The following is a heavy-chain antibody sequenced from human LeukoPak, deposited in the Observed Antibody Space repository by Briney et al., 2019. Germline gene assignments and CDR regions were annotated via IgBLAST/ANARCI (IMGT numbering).Heavy chain of an antibody. CDR3: ASFRDSDN. Sequence: GGSLRLSCAASGFTFTSYWMTWVRQAPGKGLEWLANIRQDGGATYYGGSVKGRFTISRDNAKNMLYLQMNSLRADDTAVYYCASFRDSDNWGQGTMVTVSS. J-gene: IGHJ3*02. D-gene: IGHD2-21*01. CDR2: IRQDGGAT. V-gene: IGHV3-7*01. CDR1: GFTFTSYW.